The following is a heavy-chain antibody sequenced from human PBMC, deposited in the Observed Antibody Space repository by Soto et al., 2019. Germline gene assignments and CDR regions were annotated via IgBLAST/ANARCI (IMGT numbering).Heavy chain of an antibody. CDR1: GFTFSSYS. CDR3: ARGTQYSSSFKA. Sequence: VGSLRLSCAASGFTFSSYSMNWVRQAPGKGLEWVSSISSSSSYIYYADSVKGRFTISRDNAKNSLYLQMNSLRAEDTAVYYCARGTQYSSSFKAWGQGTLVTVSS. CDR2: ISSSSSYI. V-gene: IGHV3-21*01. D-gene: IGHD6-6*01. J-gene: IGHJ5*02.